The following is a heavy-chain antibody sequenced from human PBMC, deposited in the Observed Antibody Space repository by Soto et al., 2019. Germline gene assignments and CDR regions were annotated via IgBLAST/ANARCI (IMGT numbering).Heavy chain of an antibody. V-gene: IGHV3-30*18. D-gene: IGHD4-17*01. CDR2: ISYDGRNK. J-gene: IGHJ4*02. Sequence: QVQLVESGGGVVQPGRSLRLSCAASGFTFSSYGMHWVRQAPGKGLEWVAVISYDGRNKYYADSVKGRFTISRDNSKNTLYLQMNSLRAEDTAVYYCAKDDQSGDYGSLFDYWGQGTLVTVSS. CDR1: GFTFSSYG. CDR3: AKDDQSGDYGSLFDY.